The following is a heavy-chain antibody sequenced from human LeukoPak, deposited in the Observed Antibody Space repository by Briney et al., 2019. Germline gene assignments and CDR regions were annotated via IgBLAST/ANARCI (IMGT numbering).Heavy chain of an antibody. CDR1: GFTFSSYS. V-gene: IGHV3-21*04. Sequence: GGSLRLSCAASGFTFSSYSMNWVRQAPGKGLEWVSSISTGSSYMYYADSVKGRFTISRDNSKNTLYLQMNSLRAEDTAVYYCAKDRRGWLKSDYWGQGTLVTVSS. CDR3: AKDRRGWLKSDY. D-gene: IGHD6-19*01. J-gene: IGHJ4*02. CDR2: ISTGSSYM.